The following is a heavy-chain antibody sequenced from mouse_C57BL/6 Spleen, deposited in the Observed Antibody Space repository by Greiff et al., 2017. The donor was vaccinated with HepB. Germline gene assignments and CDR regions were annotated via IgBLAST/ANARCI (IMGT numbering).Heavy chain of an antibody. CDR2: IYPRSGNT. CDR1: GYTFTSYG. Sequence: VQLVESGAELARPGASVKLSCKASGYTFTSYGISWVKQRTGQGLEWIGEIYPRSGNTYYNEKFKGKATLTADKSSSTAYMELRSLTSEDSAVYFCARKEPGAMDYWGQGTSVTVSS. J-gene: IGHJ4*01. V-gene: IGHV1-81*01. CDR3: ARKEPGAMDY.